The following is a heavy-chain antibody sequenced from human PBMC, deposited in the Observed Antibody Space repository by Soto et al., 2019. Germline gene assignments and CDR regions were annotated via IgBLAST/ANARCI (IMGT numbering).Heavy chain of an antibody. D-gene: IGHD6-6*01. CDR2: ISYDGSNK. CDR1: GFTFSNYA. CDR3: ARDWYSSSWDYYYYGMDV. V-gene: IGHV3-30-3*01. Sequence: PGGSLRLSCAASGFTFSNYAMHWVRQAPGKGLEWVAVISYDGSNKYYADSVKGRFTISRDNSKNTLYLQMNSLRAEDTAVYYCARDWYSSSWDYYYYGMDVWGQGTTVTVSS. J-gene: IGHJ6*02.